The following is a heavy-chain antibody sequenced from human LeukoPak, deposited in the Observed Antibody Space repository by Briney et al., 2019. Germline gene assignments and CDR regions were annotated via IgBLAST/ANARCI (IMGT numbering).Heavy chain of an antibody. J-gene: IGHJ6*03. CDR3: ARLRFLEWLYMDV. D-gene: IGHD3-3*01. CDR2: ISSSGSTI. CDR1: GFTFSDYY. V-gene: IGHV3-11*04. Sequence: PGGSLRLSCAASGFTFSDYYMSWIRQAPGKGLEWVSYISSSGSTIYYADSVKGRFTISRDNAKNSLYLQMNSLRAEDTAVYYCARLRFLEWLYMDVWGKGTTVTVSS.